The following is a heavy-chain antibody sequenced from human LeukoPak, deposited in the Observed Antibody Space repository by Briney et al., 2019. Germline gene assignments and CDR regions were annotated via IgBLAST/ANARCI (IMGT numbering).Heavy chain of an antibody. V-gene: IGHV4-39*01. CDR2: IFYSGST. CDR1: AGSISSSSYY. CDR3: ARRAAGAGDFDY. D-gene: IGHD6-13*01. J-gene: IGHJ4*02. Sequence: PSETLSLTCAVSAGSISSSSYYWGWIRQPPGKGLEWIGSIFYSGSTYYNPFLKSRVAISVDTSKNQFSLNLSSVTAADTAVNYCARRAAGAGDFDYWGQGTLVTVSS.